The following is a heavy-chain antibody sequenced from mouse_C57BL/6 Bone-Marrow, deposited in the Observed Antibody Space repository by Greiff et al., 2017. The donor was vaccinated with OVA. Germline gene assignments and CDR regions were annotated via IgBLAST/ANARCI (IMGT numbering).Heavy chain of an antibody. Sequence: EVKLMESGGGLVKPGGSLKLSCAASGFTFSSYAMSWVRQTPEKRLEWVATISDGGSYTYYPDNVKGRFTISRDNAKNNLYLQMSHLKSEDTAMYYCARVYYSNYDAMDYWGQGTSVTVSS. CDR3: ARVYYSNYDAMDY. D-gene: IGHD2-5*01. V-gene: IGHV5-4*03. CDR1: GFTFSSYA. CDR2: ISDGGSYT. J-gene: IGHJ4*01.